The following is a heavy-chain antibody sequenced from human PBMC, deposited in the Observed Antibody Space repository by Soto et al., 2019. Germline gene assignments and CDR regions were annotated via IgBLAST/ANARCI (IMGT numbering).Heavy chain of an antibody. CDR2: ISYSGNT. D-gene: IGHD2-8*01. V-gene: IGHV4-59*01. J-gene: IGHJ4*02. Sequence: TLSLTCTVSGGSISNFYWSWIRQPPGKGLEWIGYISYSGNTNYNPSLKSRVSISVDTSKNQLSLNLTSVTAADTAVYYCARAPMVLSRSYFDPWGQGTPVTVSS. CDR1: GGSISNFY. CDR3: ARAPMVLSRSYFDP.